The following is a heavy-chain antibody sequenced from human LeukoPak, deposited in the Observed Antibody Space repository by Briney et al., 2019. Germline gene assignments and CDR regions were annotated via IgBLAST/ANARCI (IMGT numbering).Heavy chain of an antibody. CDR2: IRYDGSNK. CDR1: GFTFSSYG. CDR3: AKVRSGWYDYYYYMDV. D-gene: IGHD6-19*01. V-gene: IGHV3-30*02. Sequence: SXRLXCAASGFTFSSYGMHWVRQAPGXGLEWVAFIRYDGSNKYYADSVKGRFTISRDNSKNTLYLQMNSLRAEDTAVYYCAKVRSGWYDYYYYMDVWGKGTTVTVSS. J-gene: IGHJ6*03.